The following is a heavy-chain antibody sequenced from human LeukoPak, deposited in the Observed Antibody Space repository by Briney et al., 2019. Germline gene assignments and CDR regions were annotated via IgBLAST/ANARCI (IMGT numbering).Heavy chain of an antibody. CDR2: IYYSGST. CDR3: ARDTEQRIDAFDI. CDR1: GGSISSSSYY. V-gene: IGHV4-31*03. D-gene: IGHD6-25*01. Sequence: SETLSLTCTVSGGSISSSSYYWGWIRQPPGKGLEWIGYIYYSGSTYYNPSLKSRVTISVDTSKNQFSLNLSSVTAADTAVYYCARDTEQRIDAFDIWGQGTMVTVSS. J-gene: IGHJ3*02.